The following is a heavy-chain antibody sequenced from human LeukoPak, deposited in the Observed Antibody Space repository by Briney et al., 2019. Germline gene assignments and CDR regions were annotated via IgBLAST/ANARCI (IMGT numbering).Heavy chain of an antibody. D-gene: IGHD3-10*01. CDR3: ARVDYGSGSYFDY. CDR2: IYSGGST. Sequence: GGSLRLPCAASGFTVSSNYMSWVRRAPGKGLEWASVIYSGGSTDYADSVKGRFAISRDNSKNMLYLQLNSLRAEDTAVYYCARVDYGSGSYFDYWGQGTLVTVSS. J-gene: IGHJ4*02. CDR1: GFTVSSNY. V-gene: IGHV3-53*01.